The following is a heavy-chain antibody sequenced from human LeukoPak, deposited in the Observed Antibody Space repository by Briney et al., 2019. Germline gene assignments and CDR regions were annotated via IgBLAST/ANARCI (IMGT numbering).Heavy chain of an antibody. J-gene: IGHJ5*02. CDR3: ARPYYYDSRIDP. D-gene: IGHD3-22*01. Sequence: SQTLSLTCTVSGGSISSGDYYWSWIRQPPGKGLEWIAYMYYSGSTYYNPSLKSRVTMSADTSKNQLSLKLSSVTAADTAVYYCARPYYYDSRIDPWGQGILVTIS. V-gene: IGHV4-30-4*01. CDR1: GGSISSGDYY. CDR2: MYYSGST.